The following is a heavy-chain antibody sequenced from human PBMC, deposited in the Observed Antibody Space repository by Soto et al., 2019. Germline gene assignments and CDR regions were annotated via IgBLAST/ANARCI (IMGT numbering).Heavy chain of an antibody. J-gene: IGHJ4*02. D-gene: IGHD3-16*01. Sequence: SESLSLTCSVSGDSINSDNYYWGWVRQPPGKGLEWIGSIYYRGDTYYNPSLKTRVTISLDKSKSQVSLKLNSVTAPDSAWDFCARLGGRPKLSYYFDPGGKAPLATVSS. V-gene: IGHV4-39*01. CDR2: IYYRGDT. CDR1: GDSINSDNYY. CDR3: ARLGGRPKLSYYFDP.